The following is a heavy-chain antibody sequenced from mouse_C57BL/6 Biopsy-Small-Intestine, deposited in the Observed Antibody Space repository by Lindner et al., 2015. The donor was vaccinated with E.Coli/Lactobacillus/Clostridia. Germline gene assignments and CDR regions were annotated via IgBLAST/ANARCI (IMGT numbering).Heavy chain of an antibody. CDR3: VRHPNWDDAMDY. CDR2: IRSKSNNYAT. J-gene: IGHJ4*01. CDR1: GFSFNTYA. V-gene: IGHV10-1*01. D-gene: IGHD4-1*01. Sequence: VQLQESGGGLVQPKGSLKLSCAASGFSFNTYAMNWVRQAPGKGLDWVARIRSKSNNYATYYADSVKDRFTISRDDSESMLYLQMNNLKTEDTAMYYCVRHPNWDDAMDYWGQGTSVTVSS.